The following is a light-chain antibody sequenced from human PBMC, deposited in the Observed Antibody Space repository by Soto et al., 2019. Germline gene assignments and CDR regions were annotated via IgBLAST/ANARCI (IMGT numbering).Light chain of an antibody. J-gene: IGLJ3*02. CDR1: RSNVGSNT. V-gene: IGLV1-44*01. CDR2: SDD. Sequence: QSVLTQPPSASGTPGQRVTISCSGSRSNVGSNTVNWYQQLPGTAPKLLIYSDDERPSGVADRFSGSKSGTSASLAISGLLAEDEADYFCAAWDDSLNGRVFGGGTKLTVL. CDR3: AAWDDSLNGRV.